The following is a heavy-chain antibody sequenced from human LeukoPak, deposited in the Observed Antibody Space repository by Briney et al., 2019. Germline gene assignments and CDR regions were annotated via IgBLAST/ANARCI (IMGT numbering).Heavy chain of an antibody. V-gene: IGHV3-23*01. CDR1: GYSFSTYA. J-gene: IGHJ4*02. Sequence: GGSQRLSCAASGYSFSTYAMSWVRQAPGKGLEWVSGISGSGVDTHYADSVKGRFRISRDNSKNTLYLQLNGLRAEDTAVYYCASGTYRLGDYWGLGTLVTVSS. D-gene: IGHD3-10*01. CDR3: ASGTYRLGDY. CDR2: ISGSGVDT.